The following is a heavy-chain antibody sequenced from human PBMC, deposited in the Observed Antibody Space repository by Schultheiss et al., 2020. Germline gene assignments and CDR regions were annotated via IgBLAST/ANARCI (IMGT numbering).Heavy chain of an antibody. V-gene: IGHV3-21*01. CDR3: ARDCIDDASSSHPCYGMDV. Sequence: EYLKISCAASGFAFRRYSMNWVRQAPGKGLEWVSSISSSSTYIYYADSVKGRFTISRDSAKDSLYLQMHSLRAEDTAMYYCARDCIDDASSSHPCYGMDVWGKGTTVIVFS. D-gene: IGHD6-6*01. J-gene: IGHJ6*04. CDR2: ISSSSTYI. CDR1: GFAFRRYS.